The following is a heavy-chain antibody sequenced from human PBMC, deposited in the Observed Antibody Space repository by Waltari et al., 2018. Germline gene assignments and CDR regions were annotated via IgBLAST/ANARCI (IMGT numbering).Heavy chain of an antibody. Sequence: QVQLQQWGAGLLKPSETLSLTCAVYGGSFSGYYWSWIRQPPGEGREWIGEINHSGSTNYNPSLKSRVTISGEPSKNQFSLKLSSVTAADTAVYYCARWETLDTAIPRGFDYWGQGTLVTVSS. J-gene: IGHJ4*02. D-gene: IGHD5-18*01. CDR3: ARWETLDTAIPRGFDY. CDR2: INHSGST. V-gene: IGHV4-34*01. CDR1: GGSFSGYY.